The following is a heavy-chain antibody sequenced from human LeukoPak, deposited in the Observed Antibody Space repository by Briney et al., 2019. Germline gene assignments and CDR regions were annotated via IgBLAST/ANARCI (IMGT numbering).Heavy chain of an antibody. CDR3: SRDIESSN. V-gene: IGHV3-23*01. CDR2: IASSGLNT. D-gene: IGHD5-12*01. Sequence: GGSLRLSCAASGFMFRDADMTWVRQAPGKGLEWVSLIASSGLNTYYADSVRGRFTISRDNSKNTLSLQMNSLRVEDTAIYYCSRDIESSNWGLGTLVTVSS. CDR1: GFMFRDAD. J-gene: IGHJ3*01.